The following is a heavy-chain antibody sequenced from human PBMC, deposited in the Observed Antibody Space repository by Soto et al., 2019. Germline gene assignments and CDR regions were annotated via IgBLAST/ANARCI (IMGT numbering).Heavy chain of an antibody. CDR3: AVVKRLRYFSGGSCYIPSSGMDV. D-gene: IGHD2-15*01. CDR1: GYTFTSYD. J-gene: IGHJ6*02. V-gene: IGHV1-8*01. CDR2: MNPNSGNT. Sequence: QVQLVQSGAEVKKPGASVKVSCKASGYTFTSYDINWVRQATGQGLEWMGWMNPNSGNTGYAQKFQGRVTIAKNTNKNTAYIELSSPRAEETAVYYCAVVKRLRYFSGGSCYIPSSGMDVWGQGTTVTVAS.